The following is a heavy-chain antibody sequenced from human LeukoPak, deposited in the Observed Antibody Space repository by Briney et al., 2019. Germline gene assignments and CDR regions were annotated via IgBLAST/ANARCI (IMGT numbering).Heavy chain of an antibody. J-gene: IGHJ4*02. CDR1: GYTFTSYG. CDR3: ARGHSSSWYPHYSDY. V-gene: IGHV1-18*01. Sequence: ASVKVSCKASGYTFTSYGISWVRQAPGQGLEWMGWISAYNGNTNYAQKLQGRVTMTTDTSTSTAYMELRSLRSDDTAVYYCARGHSSSWYPHYSDYWGQGTLVTVSS. CDR2: ISAYNGNT. D-gene: IGHD6-13*01.